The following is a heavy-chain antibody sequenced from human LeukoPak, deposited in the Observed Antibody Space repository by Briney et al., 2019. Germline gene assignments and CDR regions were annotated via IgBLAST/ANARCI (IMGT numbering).Heavy chain of an antibody. J-gene: IGHJ3*02. CDR2: IKQDGSEK. D-gene: IGHD3-22*01. CDR3: AKDLPIVVITHDAFDI. V-gene: IGHV3-7*03. Sequence: GGSLRLSCAASGFTFSSYWMSWVRQAPGKGLEWVANIKQDGSEKYYVDSVKGRFTISRDNSKNTLYLQMNSLRAEDTAVYYCAKDLPIVVITHDAFDIWGQGTMVTVSS. CDR1: GFTFSSYW.